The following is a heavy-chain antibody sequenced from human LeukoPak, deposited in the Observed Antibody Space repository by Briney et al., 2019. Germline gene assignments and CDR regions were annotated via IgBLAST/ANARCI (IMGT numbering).Heavy chain of an antibody. CDR2: ISYDGSNK. V-gene: IGHV3-30*18. Sequence: GRSLRLSCAASGFTFSSYGMHWVRQAPGKGLEWVAVISYDGSNKYYADSVKGRFTISRDNSKNTLYLQMNSLRAEDTAVYCCAKGSPAATVKEPLFDYWGQGTLVTVSS. J-gene: IGHJ4*02. D-gene: IGHD5-18*01. CDR3: AKGSPAATVKEPLFDY. CDR1: GFTFSSYG.